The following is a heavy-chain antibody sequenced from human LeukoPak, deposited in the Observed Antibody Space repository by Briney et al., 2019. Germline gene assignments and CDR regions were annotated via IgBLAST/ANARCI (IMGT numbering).Heavy chain of an antibody. Sequence: SETLSLTCSVSGDSISLSSYYLGWIRQPPGRALEWIGSVYYSGTTSYNPSLESRVTISVDMSKNHFSLRLRSVTAADTAMYYCARVEKYTSSGPTDPWGQGTLVTVSS. J-gene: IGHJ5*02. CDR1: GDSISLSSYY. CDR3: ARVEKYTSSGPTDP. D-gene: IGHD6-13*01. V-gene: IGHV4-39*07. CDR2: VYYSGTT.